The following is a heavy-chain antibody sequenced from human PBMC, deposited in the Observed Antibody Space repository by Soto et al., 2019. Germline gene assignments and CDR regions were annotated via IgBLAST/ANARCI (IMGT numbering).Heavy chain of an antibody. Sequence: GGSLRLSCTASGFTFSTFALHWVRQGPGKGLEWVAIIWPDGNDKYYADSVKGRFTISSDNSKNTLFLQMNSLRAEDTAVYYCVRGSPCPNGVRYNLGWFGPWGQGTLVTVSS. CDR2: IWPDGNDK. J-gene: IGHJ5*02. D-gene: IGHD2-8*01. V-gene: IGHV3-33*01. CDR1: GFTFSTFA. CDR3: VRGSPCPNGVRYNLGWFGP.